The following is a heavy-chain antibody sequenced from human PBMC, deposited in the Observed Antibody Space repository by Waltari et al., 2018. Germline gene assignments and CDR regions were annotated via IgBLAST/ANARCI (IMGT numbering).Heavy chain of an antibody. V-gene: IGHV5-51*03. CDR1: GYSFTSYC. J-gene: IGHJ3*02. D-gene: IGHD6-19*01. CDR3: ASPVAGSLEAFDI. CDR2: IYPGDSDT. Sequence: EVQLVQSGAEVKKPGEALKISCKGSGYSFTSYCNGWVRRMPGKGLEWVGIIYPGDSDTRYSPSFQGQVTISADKSLSTAYLQWSSLKASDTAMYYCASPVAGSLEAFDIWGQGTMVTVSS.